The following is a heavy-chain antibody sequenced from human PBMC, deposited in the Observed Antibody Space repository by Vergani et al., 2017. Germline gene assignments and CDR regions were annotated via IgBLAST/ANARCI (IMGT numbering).Heavy chain of an antibody. CDR3: ALSTDSSGYFDY. V-gene: IGHV4-31*03. Sequence: QVQLQESGPGLVKPSQTLSLTCTVSGGSISSGGYYWSWIRQHPGKGLEWIGYIYYSGSTYYNPSLKSRVTISVDTSKNQFSLKLSSVTAADAAVYYCALSTDSSGYFDYWGQGTLVTVSS. CDR2: IYYSGST. D-gene: IGHD3-22*01. CDR1: GGSISSGGYY. J-gene: IGHJ4*02.